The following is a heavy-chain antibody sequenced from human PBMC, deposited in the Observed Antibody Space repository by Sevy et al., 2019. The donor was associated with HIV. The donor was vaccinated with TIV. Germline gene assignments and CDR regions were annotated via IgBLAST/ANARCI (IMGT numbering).Heavy chain of an antibody. D-gene: IGHD2-21*01. CDR2: IQYDGSNK. CDR1: GFSYSSYG. J-gene: IGHJ4*02. V-gene: IGHV3-30*02. CDR3: VKEGGGEGGDH. Sequence: GGSLRLSCAASGFSYSSYGMHWVRQAPGKGLEWVAYIQYDGSNKDYADSVKVRFTISRDNSKNTLDLQMNSLRVEYTAVYYCVKEGGGEGGDHWGQGTLVTVSS.